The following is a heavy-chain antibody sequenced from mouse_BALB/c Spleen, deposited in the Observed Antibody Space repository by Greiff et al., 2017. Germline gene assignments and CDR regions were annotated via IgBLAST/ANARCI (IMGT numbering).Heavy chain of an antibody. D-gene: IGHD2-10*02. CDR2: INSNGGST. V-gene: IGHV5-6-3*01. J-gene: IGHJ3*01. CDR3: AREEYGNPAWFAY. CDR1: GFTFSSYG. Sequence: EVQGVESGGGLVQPGGSLKLSCAASGFTFSSYGMSWVRQTPDKRLELVATINSNGGSTYYPDSVKGRFTISRDNAKNTLYLQMSSLKSEDTAMYYCAREEYGNPAWFAYWGQGTLVTVSA.